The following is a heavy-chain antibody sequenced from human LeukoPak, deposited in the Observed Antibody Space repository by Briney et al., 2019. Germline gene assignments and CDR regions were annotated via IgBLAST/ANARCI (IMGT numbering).Heavy chain of an antibody. CDR2: IYSGGST. CDR3: ARDVLGDYDY. D-gene: IGHD4-17*01. Sequence: PGGSLRLSCAASGFTFSTFWMHWVRQAPGKGLEWVSVIYSGGSTYYADSVRGRFTTSRDNAKNSMYLQMNSLRTEDTAVYYCARDVLGDYDYWGQGTLVSVSS. J-gene: IGHJ4*02. CDR1: GFTFSTFW. V-gene: IGHV3-66*01.